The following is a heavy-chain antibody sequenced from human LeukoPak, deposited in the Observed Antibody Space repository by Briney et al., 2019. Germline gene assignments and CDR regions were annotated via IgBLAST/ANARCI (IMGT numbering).Heavy chain of an antibody. D-gene: IGHD2-2*02. CDR2: MNPNSGNT. CDR3: ARGPPSLTYLYR. CDR1: GYTFTSYD. Sequence: ASVKVSCKASGYTFTSYDINWVRQATGQGLEWMGWMNPNSGNTGYAQKFQGRVTMTRNTSISTAYMELSGLRSEDTAVYYCARGPPSLTYLYRWGQGTLVTVSS. J-gene: IGHJ4*02. V-gene: IGHV1-8*01.